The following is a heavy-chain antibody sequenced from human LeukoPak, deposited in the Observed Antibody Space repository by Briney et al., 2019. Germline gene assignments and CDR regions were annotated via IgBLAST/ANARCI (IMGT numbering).Heavy chain of an antibody. Sequence: PGGSLRLSCAASGFTVSSNYMSWVRQAPGKGLEWVSVIYSGGSTYYADSVKGRFTISRDNSKNTLYLQMNSLRAEDTAVYYCARRITMVRGDAFDIWGQGTMVTVSS. CDR3: ARRITMVRGDAFDI. J-gene: IGHJ3*02. D-gene: IGHD3-10*01. V-gene: IGHV3-53*01. CDR1: GFTVSSNY. CDR2: IYSGGST.